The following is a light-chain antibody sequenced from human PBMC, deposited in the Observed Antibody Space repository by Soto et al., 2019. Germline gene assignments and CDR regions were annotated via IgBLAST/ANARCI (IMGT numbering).Light chain of an antibody. CDR2: NNN. Sequence: QSVLTQPPSASGTPGQGVTISCSGSRSTIGSNPVQWYHQLPGTAPKLLIYNNNQRPSGVPDRFSGSKSGTSASLAISGLQSEDEADYYCATWDDTLDGQVFGGWTQLTVL. J-gene: IGLJ2*01. CDR3: ATWDDTLDGQV. CDR1: RSTIGSNP. V-gene: IGLV1-44*01.